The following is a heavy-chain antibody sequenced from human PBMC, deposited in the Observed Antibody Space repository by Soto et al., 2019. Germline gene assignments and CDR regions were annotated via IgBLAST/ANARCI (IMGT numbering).Heavy chain of an antibody. D-gene: IGHD6-13*01. CDR2: IYYSGST. CDR1: GGPVSSGSYY. V-gene: IGHV4-61*01. CDR3: ARVMLERYSSSWWKGWFDP. Sequence: PSETRSRTWTVSGGPVSSGSYYGSWIRQPPGKVLDWIGYIYYSGSTNYNPSLKSRVTISVDTSKNQFSLKLSSVTAADTAVYYCARVMLERYSSSWWKGWFDPWGQGTLVTVSS. J-gene: IGHJ5*02.